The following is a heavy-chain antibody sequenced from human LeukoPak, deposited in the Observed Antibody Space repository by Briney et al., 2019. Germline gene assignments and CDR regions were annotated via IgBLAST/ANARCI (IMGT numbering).Heavy chain of an antibody. D-gene: IGHD3-10*01. V-gene: IGHV4-38-2*01. CDR1: GYSISSGYY. CDR2: IFHSGST. Sequence: PSETLSFTCAVSGYSISSGYYWGWIRQPPGKGLEWIGSIFHSGSTYYNPSLKSRVNMSVDTSKNQISLKLSSVTAADTAVYYCARASGSYGSGSYYYYGMDVWGKGTTVTVSS. J-gene: IGHJ6*04. CDR3: ARASGSYGSGSYYYYGMDV.